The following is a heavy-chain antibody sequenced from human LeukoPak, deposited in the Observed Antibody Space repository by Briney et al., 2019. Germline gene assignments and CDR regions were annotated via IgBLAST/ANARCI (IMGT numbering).Heavy chain of an antibody. V-gene: IGHV4-30-2*01. CDR1: GGSISSGSYY. Sequence: PSQTLSLTCTVSGGSISSGSYYWSWVRQPPGKGLEWIGEINHSGSTSYNPSLKSRVTISVDTSKKQFSLKPSSVTAADTAVYYCARVDVAVVTIFDYWGQGTLVTVSS. D-gene: IGHD4-23*01. J-gene: IGHJ4*02. CDR2: INHSGST. CDR3: ARVDVAVVTIFDY.